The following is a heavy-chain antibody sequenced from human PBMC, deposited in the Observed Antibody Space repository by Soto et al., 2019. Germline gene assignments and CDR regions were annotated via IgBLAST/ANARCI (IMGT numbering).Heavy chain of an antibody. D-gene: IGHD2-2*01. CDR1: GYSFTSYW. V-gene: IGHV5-51*01. CDR2: IYPGDSDT. Sequence: PGESLKISCKGSGYSFTSYWIGWVRQMPGKGLEWMGIIYPGDSDTRYSPSFQGQVTISADKSISTAYLQWSSLKASDTAMYYCARSVVVVPEDYYYGMDVWGQGTTVTVSS. J-gene: IGHJ6*02. CDR3: ARSVVVVPEDYYYGMDV.